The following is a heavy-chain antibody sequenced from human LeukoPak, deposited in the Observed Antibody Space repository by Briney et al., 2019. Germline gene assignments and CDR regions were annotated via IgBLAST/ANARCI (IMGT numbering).Heavy chain of an antibody. D-gene: IGHD2-15*01. CDR2: IYYSGST. Sequence: PSETLSLTCTVSGGSISSSSYYWGWIRQPPGKGLEWLGSIYYSGSTYYNPSLKSRVTISVDTSKNQFSLKVTSVTVADTAVYYCVRHGGGYCSGGSCYVDYWGQGTLVTVSS. CDR1: GGSISSSSYY. CDR3: VRHGGGYCSGGSCYVDY. J-gene: IGHJ4*02. V-gene: IGHV4-39*01.